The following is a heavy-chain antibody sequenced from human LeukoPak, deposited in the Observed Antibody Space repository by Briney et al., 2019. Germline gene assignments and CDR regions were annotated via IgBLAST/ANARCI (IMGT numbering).Heavy chain of an antibody. CDR1: GGSSSSYY. J-gene: IGHJ4*02. CDR3: ARDMEPAAAGTFDY. D-gene: IGHD6-13*01. Sequence: PSETPSLTCTVSGGSSSSYYCSWIRQPAGKGLEWIGRIYTSGSTNYNPSLKSRVTISVDTSKNQFSLKLSSVTAADTAVYYCARDMEPAAAGTFDYWGQGTLVTVSS. CDR2: IYTSGST. V-gene: IGHV4-4*07.